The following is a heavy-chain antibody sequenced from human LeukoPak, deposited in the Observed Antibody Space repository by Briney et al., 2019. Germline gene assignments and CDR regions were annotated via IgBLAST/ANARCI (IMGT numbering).Heavy chain of an antibody. CDR1: GYTLTELS. Sequence: ASVKVSGKVSGYTLTELSMHWVRQAPGKGLEWMGGFDPEDGETIYAQKFQGRVTMTEDTSTDTAYMELSSLRSEDTAVYYCATLIPTVTVFDYWGQGTLVTVSS. D-gene: IGHD4-17*01. V-gene: IGHV1-24*01. CDR3: ATLIPTVTVFDY. J-gene: IGHJ4*02. CDR2: FDPEDGET.